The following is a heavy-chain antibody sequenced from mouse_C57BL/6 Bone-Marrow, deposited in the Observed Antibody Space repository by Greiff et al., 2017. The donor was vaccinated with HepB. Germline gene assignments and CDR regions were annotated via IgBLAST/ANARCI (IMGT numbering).Heavy chain of an antibody. CDR3: ARKKYYGSGYFDY. CDR1: GYTFTSYW. Sequence: VQLQQPGAELVKPGASVKLSCKASGYTFTSYWMHWVKQRPGQGLEWIGMIHPNSGSTNYNEKFKSKATLTVDKSSSTAYMQLSSLTSEDSAVYYCARKKYYGSGYFDYWGQGTTLTVSS. D-gene: IGHD1-1*01. V-gene: IGHV1-64*01. J-gene: IGHJ2*01. CDR2: IHPNSGST.